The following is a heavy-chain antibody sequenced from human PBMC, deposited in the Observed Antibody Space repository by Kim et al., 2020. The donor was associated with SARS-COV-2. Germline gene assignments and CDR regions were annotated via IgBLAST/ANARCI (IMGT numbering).Heavy chain of an antibody. CDR3: ARPLAYSFGYAFDI. CDR1: GGSISSSSYY. V-gene: IGHV4-39*01. D-gene: IGHD5-18*01. CDR2: IYYSGST. Sequence: SETLSLTCTVSGGSISSSSYYWGWIRQPPGKGLEWIVSIYYSGSTYYNPSLKSRVTISVDTSKNQFSLKLSSVTAADTAVYYCARPLAYSFGYAFDIWG. J-gene: IGHJ3*02.